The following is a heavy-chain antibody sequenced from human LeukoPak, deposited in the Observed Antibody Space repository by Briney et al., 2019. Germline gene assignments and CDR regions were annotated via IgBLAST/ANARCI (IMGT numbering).Heavy chain of an antibody. CDR1: GYTFTSYT. J-gene: IGHJ5*02. CDR3: ARGARFRSYGSGTYYTSLPFDP. CDR2: INTGNGNT. V-gene: IGHV1-3*03. Sequence: ASVKVSSKASGYTFTSYTMHWVRQAPGQRLEWMGWINTGNGNTKSSQGFQDRVTITRDTSASTAYMELSSLRSEDMAVYYCARGARFRSYGSGTYYTSLPFDPWGQGTLVTVYS. D-gene: IGHD3-10*01.